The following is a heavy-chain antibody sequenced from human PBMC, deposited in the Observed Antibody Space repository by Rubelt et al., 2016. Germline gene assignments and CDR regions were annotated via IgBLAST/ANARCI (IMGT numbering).Heavy chain of an antibody. CDR2: MSALNGNT. CDR1: GYTFNSYG. CDR3: ARDLTYNLPAY. J-gene: IGHJ4*02. Sequence: QVQLVQSGDEVKKHGASVKVSCKASGYTFNSYGISWVRQATGQGIEWMGRMSALNGNTNYAQKLKGRGTMTTDASTSTAYMELRSLRSDDTAVYYCARDLTYNLPAYWGQGTLVTVSS. V-gene: IGHV1-18*01. D-gene: IGHD5-24*01.